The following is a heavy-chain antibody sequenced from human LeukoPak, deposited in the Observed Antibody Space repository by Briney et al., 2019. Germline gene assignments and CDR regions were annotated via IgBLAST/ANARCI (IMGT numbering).Heavy chain of an antibody. Sequence: PSQTLSLTCTVSGGSISSGGYYWSWIRQHPGKGLEWIGYIYYSGSTYYNPSLKSRVTISVDTSKNQSSLKLSSVTAADTAVYYCARATRRPYDSSGYDWFDPWGQGTLVTVSS. D-gene: IGHD3-22*01. J-gene: IGHJ5*02. CDR1: GGSISSGGYY. V-gene: IGHV4-31*03. CDR3: ARATRRPYDSSGYDWFDP. CDR2: IYYSGST.